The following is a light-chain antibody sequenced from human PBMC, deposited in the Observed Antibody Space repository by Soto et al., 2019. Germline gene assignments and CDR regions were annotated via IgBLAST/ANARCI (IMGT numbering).Light chain of an antibody. Sequence: IQLTQSPSSLSASVGDKVTISCRASQAINSALAWCQQRPGKAPMLLIYDASILASGVPSRFSGSGSGTDFTLTISSLQPEDFAVYYCQQVNSYPLTFGQGTKLEIE. CDR1: QAINSA. CDR3: QQVNSYPLT. J-gene: IGKJ4*01. CDR2: DAS. V-gene: IGKV1-13*02.